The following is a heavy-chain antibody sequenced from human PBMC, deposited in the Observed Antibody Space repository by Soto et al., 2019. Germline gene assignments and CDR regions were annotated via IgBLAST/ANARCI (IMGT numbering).Heavy chain of an antibody. D-gene: IGHD3-3*01. CDR3: ASSPTYYDFWSGPGFDP. J-gene: IGHJ5*02. Sequence: SETLSLTCSVSGGSINNNYYYWGWIRQPPGKGLEWIGYIYDSGSTNYNPSLKSRVTISVDTSKNQFSLKLSSVTAADTAVYYCASSPTYYDFWSGPGFDPWGQGTLVTVSS. CDR1: GGSINNNYYY. V-gene: IGHV4-61*05. CDR2: IYDSGST.